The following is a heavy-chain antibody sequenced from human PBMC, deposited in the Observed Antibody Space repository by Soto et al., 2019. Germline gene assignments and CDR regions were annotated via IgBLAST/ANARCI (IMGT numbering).Heavy chain of an antibody. V-gene: IGHV1-2*04. Sequence: ASVKVSCKASGYTFTGYYMHWVRQAPGQRLEWMGWINPNSGGTNYAQKFQGWVTMTRDTSISTAYMELSRLRSDDTAVYYCERVQVAGHNYYYCGMDVWGQGTTVTVSS. CDR3: ERVQVAGHNYYYCGMDV. D-gene: IGHD6-19*01. CDR1: GYTFTGYY. CDR2: INPNSGGT. J-gene: IGHJ6*02.